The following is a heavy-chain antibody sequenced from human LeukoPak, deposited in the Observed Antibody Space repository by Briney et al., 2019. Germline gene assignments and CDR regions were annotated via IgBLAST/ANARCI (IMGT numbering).Heavy chain of an antibody. CDR2: IYSGGST. V-gene: IGHV3-53*01. CDR1: GFTVSSNY. Sequence: GGSLRLSCAASGFTVSSNYMSWVRQAPGKGLEWVSVIYSGGSTYYADSVKGRFTISRDNSKNTLYLQMNSLRAEDTAVYYCATDLLGRLDASDIWGQGTMVTVSS. CDR3: ATDLLGRLDASDI. D-gene: IGHD3-3*01. J-gene: IGHJ3*02.